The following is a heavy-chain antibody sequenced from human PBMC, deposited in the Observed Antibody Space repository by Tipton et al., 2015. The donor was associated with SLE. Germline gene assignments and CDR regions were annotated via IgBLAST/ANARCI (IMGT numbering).Heavy chain of an antibody. CDR2: ISSSGTTI. V-gene: IGHV3-48*03. D-gene: IGHD3-22*01. J-gene: IGHJ4*02. CDR3: TTKDSSGYSFDY. Sequence: SLRLSCAASGFTFSYYEMNWVRQAPGKGLEWVSDISSSGTTIYYADSVKGRFTVSRDNAKNSLFLQMNSLKTEDTAVYYCTTKDSSGYSFDYWGQGTLVTVSS. CDR1: GFTFSYYE.